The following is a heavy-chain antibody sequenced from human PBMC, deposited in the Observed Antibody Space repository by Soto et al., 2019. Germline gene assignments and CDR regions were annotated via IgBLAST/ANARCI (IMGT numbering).Heavy chain of an antibody. V-gene: IGHV3-30*18. CDR2: ISYDGSNK. CDR3: AKDPSRYGTSWTIDY. Sequence: GGSLRLSCAASGFPFSSYGMHWVRQAPGKGLQWVAIISYDGSNKYYADSVEGRFTISRDISKTTLFLQMDSLTPEDTAVYYCAKDPSRYGTSWTIDYWGQGTLVTVSS. J-gene: IGHJ4*02. D-gene: IGHD6-13*01. CDR1: GFPFSSYG.